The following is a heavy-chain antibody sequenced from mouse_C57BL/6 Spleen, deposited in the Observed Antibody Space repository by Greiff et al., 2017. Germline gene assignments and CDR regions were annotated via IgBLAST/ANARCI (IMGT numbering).Heavy chain of an antibody. J-gene: IGHJ1*03. Sequence: QVQLQQSGAELVKPGASVKMSCKASGYTFTSYWITWVKQRPGQGLEWIGDIYPGSGSTNYNEKFKSKATLTVDTSSSTAYMQLSSLTSEDSAVYYCARGRYDGYYWYFDVWGTGTTVTVSS. CDR3: ARGRYDGYYWYFDV. V-gene: IGHV1-55*01. D-gene: IGHD2-3*01. CDR1: GYTFTSYW. CDR2: IYPGSGST.